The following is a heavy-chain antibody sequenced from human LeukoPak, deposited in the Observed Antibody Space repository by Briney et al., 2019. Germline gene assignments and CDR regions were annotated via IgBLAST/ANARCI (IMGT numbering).Heavy chain of an antibody. CDR1: GFTFSSYS. V-gene: IGHV3-73*01. Sequence: GGSLRLSCSVSGFTFSSYSMIWVRQASGKGLEGGGRIKSKTNRYATAYAASVKGRFTISRDDSTNTEYLQMNSLKTEDTAVYYCSGSSSRYYYYYYMDVWGKGTTVTVSS. J-gene: IGHJ6*03. D-gene: IGHD6-6*01. CDR3: SGSSSRYYYYYYMDV. CDR2: IKSKTNRYAT.